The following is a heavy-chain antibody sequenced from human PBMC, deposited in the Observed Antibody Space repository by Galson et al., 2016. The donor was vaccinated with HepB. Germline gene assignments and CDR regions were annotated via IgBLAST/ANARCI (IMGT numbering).Heavy chain of an antibody. CDR2: IDPNSGLR. J-gene: IGHJ3*01. V-gene: IGHV1-2*02. CDR3: ARPRVGHNAGWDAFDL. CDR1: GYTFTGYY. D-gene: IGHD6-19*01. Sequence: SVKVSCKASGYTFTGYYIHWVRQGPGQGLEWMGWIDPNSGLRSYGEGRVTLTRDTSINTAYMEVTTLTSADTAVYYCARPRVGHNAGWDAFDLWGQGTKVTVSS.